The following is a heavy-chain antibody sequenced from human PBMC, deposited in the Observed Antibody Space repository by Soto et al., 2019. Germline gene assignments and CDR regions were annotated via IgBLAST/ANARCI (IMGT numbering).Heavy chain of an antibody. D-gene: IGHD6-6*01. J-gene: IGHJ6*02. CDR3: AREGGRIAARLLGGMDV. V-gene: IGHV1-2*02. Sequence: QVQLVQSGAEVKKPGASVKVSCKASGYTFTGYYMHWVRQAPGQGLEWMGWINPNSGGTNYAQKCQGRVTMTRDTSISTAYMELSRLRSDDTAVYYCAREGGRIAARLLGGMDVWGQGTTVTVSS. CDR1: GYTFTGYY. CDR2: INPNSGGT.